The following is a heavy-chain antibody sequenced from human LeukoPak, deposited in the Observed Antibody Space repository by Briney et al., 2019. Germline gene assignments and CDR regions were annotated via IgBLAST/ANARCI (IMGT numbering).Heavy chain of an antibody. CDR1: GFTVSSNY. Sequence: GGSLRLSCAASGFTVSSNYMNWVRQAPGKGLEWFSVIYGGGNIYYADSVMGRFTISRDNSKNTLYLQMNSLRAEDTAVYYCARGAGYNYPYYFDYWGQGTLVTVSS. V-gene: IGHV3-53*01. J-gene: IGHJ4*02. D-gene: IGHD5-24*01. CDR3: ARGAGYNYPYYFDY. CDR2: IYGGGNI.